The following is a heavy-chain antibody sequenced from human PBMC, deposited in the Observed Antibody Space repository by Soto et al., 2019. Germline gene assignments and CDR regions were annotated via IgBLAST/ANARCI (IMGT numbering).Heavy chain of an antibody. D-gene: IGHD1-1*01. V-gene: IGHV3-74*01. CDR3: ARGVERITIPSFWSSLNNFDH. Sequence: GGSLRLSCAASGFIFSGYWIHWVRQAPGTGLVWVSRINSDGSSTRYAASVKGRFTISRDNANDTLYLQMNSLRAEDTAVYYCARGVERITIPSFWSSLNNFDHLGQGSLVTVSS. CDR2: INSDGSST. J-gene: IGHJ4*02. CDR1: GFIFSGYW.